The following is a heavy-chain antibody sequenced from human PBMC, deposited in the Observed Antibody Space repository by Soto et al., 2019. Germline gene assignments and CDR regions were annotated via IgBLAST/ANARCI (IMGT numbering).Heavy chain of an antibody. J-gene: IGHJ5*01. CDR2: IYYSGST. CDR3: ARGFYDSSGYSSPFDS. D-gene: IGHD3-22*01. CDR1: GGSISHHY. V-gene: IGHV4-59*11. Sequence: SETLSLTCIVSGGSISHHYWSWIRQPPGKRLEWIGYIYYSGSTKYNPSLESRVTISVDTSKNQFSLKLSSVTAADTALYYCARGFYDSSGYSSPFDSWGQGTQVTVSS.